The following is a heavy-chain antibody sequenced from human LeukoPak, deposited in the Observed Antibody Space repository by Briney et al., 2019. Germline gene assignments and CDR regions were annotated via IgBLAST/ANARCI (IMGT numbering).Heavy chain of an antibody. Sequence: PGGSLRLSCAASGFTFSSYWMSWVRRAPGKGLEWVANIKQDGSEKYYVDSVKGQFTISRDNAKNSLFLQMISLRAEDTAVYYCARDSDSRSKYYFAYWGQGTLVTVSS. D-gene: IGHD3-22*01. V-gene: IGHV3-7*01. CDR3: ARDSDSRSKYYFAY. CDR1: GFTFSSYW. CDR2: IKQDGSEK. J-gene: IGHJ4*02.